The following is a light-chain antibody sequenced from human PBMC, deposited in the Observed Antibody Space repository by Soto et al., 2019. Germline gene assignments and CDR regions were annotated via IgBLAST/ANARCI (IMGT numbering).Light chain of an antibody. CDR3: QKYSSVHG. V-gene: IGKV1-27*01. CDR2: AAS. CDR1: QGIRNF. J-gene: IGKJ3*01. Sequence: DIQMTQSPTSLSASVGDRVTITCRASQGIRNFVAWYQHKPGKAPKLLIYAASTLQSGVPSRFSGSGSGTDFTLTINSLQPEDVATYSCQKYSSVHGFGPGTKVEIK.